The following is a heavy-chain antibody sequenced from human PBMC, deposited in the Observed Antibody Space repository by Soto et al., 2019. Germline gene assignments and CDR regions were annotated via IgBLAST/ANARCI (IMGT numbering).Heavy chain of an antibody. J-gene: IGHJ3*01. Sequence: LRLSCAAFGLTVSGKKYVAWVRQAPGKGLEWVSALYDVDGSFYADSVKGRFTTSSDSSKTTVYLQMNGLRPDDTAVYYCATWHEREHAYDVWGQGTMVTVSS. D-gene: IGHD1-1*01. CDR3: ATWHEREHAYDV. CDR2: LYDVDGS. V-gene: IGHV3-53*01. CDR1: GLTVSGKKY.